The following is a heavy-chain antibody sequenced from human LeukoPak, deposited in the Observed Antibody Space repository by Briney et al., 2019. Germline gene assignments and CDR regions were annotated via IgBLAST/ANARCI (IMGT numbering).Heavy chain of an antibody. CDR3: ARSSSDGNYYY. D-gene: IGHD1-26*01. V-gene: IGHV4-34*01. CDR1: GGSFSGYY. J-gene: IGHJ4*02. Sequence: PSETLSLTCAVYGGSFSGYYWSWIRQPPGKGLEWIGEINHSGSTNYNPSLKSRATISIDTSKNSFSLKLSSVTATGTAVYYCARSSSDGNYYYWGQGTLVTVSS. CDR2: INHSGST.